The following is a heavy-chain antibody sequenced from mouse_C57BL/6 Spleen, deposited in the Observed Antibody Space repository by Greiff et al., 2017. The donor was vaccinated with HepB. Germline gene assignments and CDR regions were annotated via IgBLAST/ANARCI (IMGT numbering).Heavy chain of an antibody. CDR1: YTFTDYYM. J-gene: IGHJ3*01. Sequence: LQESGPELVKPGASVKMSCKASGYTFTDYYMHWVKQKPGKGLEWIGEIYPGSGNTYYNEKFKGKATLTADTSSSTAYMQLSSLTSEDSAVYFCARSDYDYDRWFAYWGQGTLVTVSA. CDR3: RSDYDYDRWFAY. D-gene: IGHD2-4*01. CDR2: YPGSGNTY. V-gene: IGHV1-83*01.